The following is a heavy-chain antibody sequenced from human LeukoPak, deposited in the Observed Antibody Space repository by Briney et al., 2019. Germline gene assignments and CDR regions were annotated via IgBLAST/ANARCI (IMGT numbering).Heavy chain of an antibody. J-gene: IGHJ4*02. V-gene: IGHV3-53*01. CDR1: GFTFSDYY. D-gene: IGHD5-18*01. Sequence: GGSLRLSCAASGFTFSDYYMSWIRQAPGKGLEWVSVIYSGGSTYYADSVKGRFTISRDNSKNTLYLQMNSLRAEDTAVYYCASSYTYGCFYYWGQGTLVTVSS. CDR3: ASSYTYGCFYY. CDR2: IYSGGST.